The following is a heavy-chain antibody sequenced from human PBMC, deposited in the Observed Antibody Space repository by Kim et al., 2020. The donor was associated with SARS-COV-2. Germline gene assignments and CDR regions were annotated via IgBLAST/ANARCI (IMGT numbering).Heavy chain of an antibody. D-gene: IGHD3-22*01. V-gene: IGHV3-23*01. CDR3: ARQLYYDSGRYLDF. CDR2: IGTSGRDT. CDR1: GFTFSTVA. J-gene: IGHJ4*02. Sequence: GGSLRLSCAASGFTFSTVAMAWVRQAPGKGLEWVSTIGTSGRDTFYVASAKGRFTISRDNSRNSLFLQMDSLRADDTAIYYCARQLYYDSGRYLDFWGQGTLVTVSS.